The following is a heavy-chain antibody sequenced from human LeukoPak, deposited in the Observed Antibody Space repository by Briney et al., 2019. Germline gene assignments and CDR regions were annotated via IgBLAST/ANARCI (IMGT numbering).Heavy chain of an antibody. CDR3: ARESSGYFY. Sequence: GSLRLSCAASGFTFSTYSMNWVRQAPGKGLEWVSSISSGSSFIYYADSVKGRFTISRDNAKNSLFLQMNSLRAEDTAVYYCARESSGYFYWGQGTLVTVSS. D-gene: IGHD3-22*01. CDR1: GFTFSTYS. V-gene: IGHV3-21*01. J-gene: IGHJ4*02. CDR2: ISSGSSFI.